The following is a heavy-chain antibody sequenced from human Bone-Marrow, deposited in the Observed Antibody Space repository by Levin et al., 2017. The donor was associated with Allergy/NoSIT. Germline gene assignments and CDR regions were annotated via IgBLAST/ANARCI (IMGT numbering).Heavy chain of an antibody. Sequence: GGSLRLSCAVSGFTVSTNYMNWVRQAPGKGLEWASVIYSGGSTYYADSVKGRFTVSRDNSKNTLYLQMNSLRADDTAVYYCARGEGVVPAAGGAFDFWGQGTMVTVSS. D-gene: IGHD2-2*01. CDR2: IYSGGST. CDR3: ARGEGVVPAAGGAFDF. V-gene: IGHV3-53*01. J-gene: IGHJ3*01. CDR1: GFTVSTNY.